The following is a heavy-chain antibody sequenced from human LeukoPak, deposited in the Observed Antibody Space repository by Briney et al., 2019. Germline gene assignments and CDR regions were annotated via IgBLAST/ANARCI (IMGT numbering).Heavy chain of an antibody. Sequence: GGSLRLSCAASGFTFSNAWMSWVRQAPGKGLEWVGRIKSKTDGGTTDYAAPVKGRFTISRDDSKNTLYLRMNSLETEDTAVYYCTTFGHCSSTSCYSGWGRGTLVTVSS. CDR2: IKSKTDGGTT. CDR3: TTFGHCSSTSCYSG. V-gene: IGHV3-15*01. CDR1: GFTFSNAW. D-gene: IGHD2-2*01. J-gene: IGHJ4*02.